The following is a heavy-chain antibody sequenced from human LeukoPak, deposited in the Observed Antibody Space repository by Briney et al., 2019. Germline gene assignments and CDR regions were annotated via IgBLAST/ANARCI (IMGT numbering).Heavy chain of an antibody. D-gene: IGHD4-11*01. V-gene: IGHV3-48*04. J-gene: IGHJ4*02. Sequence: PGGSLRLSCAASGFIFSDCMNWVRQAPGKGLEWISYVGISSGNTKYADSVKGRFTISGDSAKNSVYLQMNNLRVEDTALYYCARDHNYAFDNWGQGTLVTVSS. CDR1: GFIFSDC. CDR2: VGISSGNT. CDR3: ARDHNYAFDN.